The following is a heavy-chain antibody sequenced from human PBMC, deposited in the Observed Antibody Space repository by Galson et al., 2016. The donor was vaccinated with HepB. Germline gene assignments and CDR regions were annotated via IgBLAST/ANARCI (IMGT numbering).Heavy chain of an antibody. J-gene: IGHJ4*02. V-gene: IGHV3-74*01. CDR3: ARDLNDESSVFLYY. D-gene: IGHD3-22*01. CDR1: GFTFSSYW. CDR2: TKSDGSST. Sequence: SLRLSCAASGFTFSSYWMHWVRQAPEKGLVWVSRTKSDGSSTTYADSVKGRFTISRDNAKNTLYLQMNSLRAEDTAVYYCARDLNDESSVFLYYWGKGTLVTVSS.